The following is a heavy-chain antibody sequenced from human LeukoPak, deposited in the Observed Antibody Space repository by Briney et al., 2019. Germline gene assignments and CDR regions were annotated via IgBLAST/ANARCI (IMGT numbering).Heavy chain of an antibody. D-gene: IGHD6-6*01. CDR3: ARYSSSPRGYYYYYGMDV. Sequence: PSETLSLTCTVSGGSISSYYWGWIRQPPGKGLEWIGYIYYSGSTNYNPSLKSRVTISVDTSKNQFSLKLSSVTAADTAVYYCARYSSSPRGYYYYYGMDVWGQGTTVTVSS. CDR2: IYYSGST. J-gene: IGHJ6*02. CDR1: GGSISSYY. V-gene: IGHV4-59*01.